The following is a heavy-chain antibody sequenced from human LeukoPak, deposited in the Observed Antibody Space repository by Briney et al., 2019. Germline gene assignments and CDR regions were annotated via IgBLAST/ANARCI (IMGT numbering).Heavy chain of an antibody. CDR3: ARVSRSSGRFDY. CDR1: GSTFSSYA. J-gene: IGHJ4*02. V-gene: IGHV3-30-3*01. Sequence: GGSLRLSCAASGSTFSSYAMHWVRQAPGKGLEWVAVISYDGSNKYYADSVKGRFTISRDNSKNTLYLQMNSLRAEDTAVYYCARVSRSSGRFDYWGQGTLVTVSS. CDR2: ISYDGSNK. D-gene: IGHD6-19*01.